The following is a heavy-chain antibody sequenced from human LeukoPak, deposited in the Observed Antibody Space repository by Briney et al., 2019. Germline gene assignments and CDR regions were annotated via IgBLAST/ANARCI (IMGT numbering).Heavy chain of an antibody. J-gene: IGHJ6*02. V-gene: IGHV3-66*01. Sequence: GGSLRLSCAASGFTVSSSSMNWVRLGPGKGLEWVSVISSDGNTYYADAVKGRFTISRDNSRNTLSLQMHGLRADDTAVYYCARGQEQFSSPWQWGPRRKNFYYYGMDVWGQGTTVTVSS. CDR2: ISSDGNT. CDR1: GFTVSSSS. D-gene: IGHD6-19*01. CDR3: ARGQEQFSSPWQWGPRRKNFYYYGMDV.